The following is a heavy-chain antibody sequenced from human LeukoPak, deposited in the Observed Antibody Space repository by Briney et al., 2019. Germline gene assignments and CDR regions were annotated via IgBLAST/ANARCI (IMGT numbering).Heavy chain of an antibody. CDR1: GYTFTGYY. CDR2: INPNSSGT. J-gene: IGHJ4*02. D-gene: IGHD4-17*01. V-gene: IGHV1-2*06. CDR3: ASYGDSLAGLFLDY. Sequence: GASVKVSCKASGYTFTGYYMHWVRQAPGQGLEWMGRINPNSSGTNYAQKLQGRVTMTRDTAISTAYMELSRLRSDDTAVYYCASYGDSLAGLFLDYWGQGTLVTVSS.